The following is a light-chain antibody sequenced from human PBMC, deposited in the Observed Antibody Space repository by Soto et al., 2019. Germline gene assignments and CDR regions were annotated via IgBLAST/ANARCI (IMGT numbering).Light chain of an antibody. CDR2: DVS. CDR3: SSYTSSSTLYV. CDR1: SSDAGGYNY. V-gene: IGLV2-14*01. J-gene: IGLJ1*01. Sequence: SVLTQPASVSGSPGQSITISCTGTSSDAGGYNYVSWYQQHPGKAPKLMIYDVSNRPSGVSNRFSGSKSGNTASLTISGFKAEDEADYYCSSYTSSSTLYVFGTGTKATVL.